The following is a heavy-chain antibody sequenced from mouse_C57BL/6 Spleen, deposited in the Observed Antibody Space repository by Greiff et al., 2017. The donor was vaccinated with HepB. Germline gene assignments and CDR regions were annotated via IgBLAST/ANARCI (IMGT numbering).Heavy chain of an antibody. D-gene: IGHD1-1*01. Sequence: VKLQQPGAELVMPGASVKLSCKASGYTFTSYWMHWVKQRPGQGLEWIGEIDPSDSYTNYNQKFKGKSTLTVDKSSSTAYMQLSSLTSEDSAVYYCARSGYYGSSSRGFDVWGTGTTVTVSS. CDR2: IDPSDSYT. V-gene: IGHV1-69*01. CDR1: GYTFTSYW. J-gene: IGHJ1*03. CDR3: ARSGYYGSSSRGFDV.